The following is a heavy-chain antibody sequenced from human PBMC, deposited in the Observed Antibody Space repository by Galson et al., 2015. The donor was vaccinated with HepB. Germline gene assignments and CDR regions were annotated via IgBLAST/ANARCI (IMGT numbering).Heavy chain of an antibody. CDR2: ISVSGGST. CDR3: AKDEGLDGTYAFHI. V-gene: IGHV3-23*01. CDR1: GFIFSSYA. Sequence: SLRLSCAASGFIFSSYAMSWVRQAPGRGLEWVSAISVSGGSTYYADSVKGRFTISRDNSKNTLYLQMNSLRAEDTAVYYCAKDEGLDGTYAFHIWGLGTMVTVSS. D-gene: IGHD1-14*01. J-gene: IGHJ3*02.